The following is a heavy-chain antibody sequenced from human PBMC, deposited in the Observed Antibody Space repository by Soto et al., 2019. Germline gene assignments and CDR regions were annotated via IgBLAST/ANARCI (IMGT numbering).Heavy chain of an antibody. V-gene: IGHV3-33*01. CDR2: IWYDGSNK. CDR1: GGNFRSYG. J-gene: IGHJ4*02. Sequence: RLRYAASGGNFRSYGMHWVRQAPGKGLEWVAVIWYDGSNKYYADSVKGRFTISRDNSKNTLYLQMNSLRAEDKAVYYCAAGAYYFDYWGQGTLVTVSS. D-gene: IGHD3-10*01. CDR3: AAGAYYFDY.